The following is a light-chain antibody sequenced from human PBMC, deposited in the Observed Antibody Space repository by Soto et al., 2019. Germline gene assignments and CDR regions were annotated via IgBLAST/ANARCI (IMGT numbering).Light chain of an antibody. Sequence: EIVLTHSPGTLSLFPGERATLSCRASQSVSSSYLAWYHQKPGEAPRLLIYGASSRATGITDSFSGSGSGTDFTLTISRLEPEDCAVYYCQQYGSSPQTFGQGTKLEIK. CDR2: GAS. V-gene: IGKV3-20*01. J-gene: IGKJ2*01. CDR1: QSVSSSY. CDR3: QQYGSSPQT.